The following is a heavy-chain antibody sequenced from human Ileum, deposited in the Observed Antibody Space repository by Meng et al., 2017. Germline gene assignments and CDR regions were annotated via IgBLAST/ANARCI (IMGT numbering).Heavy chain of an antibody. CDR3: AASLDGNRFDP. D-gene: IGHD1-26*01. CDR1: GGSISSGDYY. CDR2: IFDTGPP. V-gene: IGHV4-30-4*01. J-gene: IGHJ5*02. Sequence: VQLQESGPGLVKSSQTLSLTCTVSGGSISSGDYYWSWIRQPPGEGVAWIGYIFDTGPPSYSPPLRSRLSISMDTSKNQFSLRLTSVSAADTAVYYCAASLDGNRFDPWGQGTLVTVSS.